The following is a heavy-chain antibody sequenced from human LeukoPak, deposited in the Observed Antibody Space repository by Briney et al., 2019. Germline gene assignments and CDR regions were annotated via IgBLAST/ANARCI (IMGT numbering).Heavy chain of an antibody. V-gene: IGHV3-74*01. Sequence: GGSLRLSCAASGFTFSTYWMHWVRQAPGKGLVWVSRINGDATGTTYADSVKGRFTISRDNAKNTLYLQMNTLRAEDTAVYYCARGGVAGTFDYWGQGTLVTAPS. J-gene: IGHJ4*02. CDR2: INGDATGT. CDR3: ARGGVAGTFDY. CDR1: GFTFSTYW. D-gene: IGHD6-19*01.